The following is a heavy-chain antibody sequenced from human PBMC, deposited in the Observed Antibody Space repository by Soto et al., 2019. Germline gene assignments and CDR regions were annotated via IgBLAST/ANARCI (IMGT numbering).Heavy chain of an antibody. CDR2: IYYSGST. CDR1: GGSVSSGDYF. V-gene: IGHV4-61*08. Sequence: PSETLSLTCTVSGGSVSSGDYFWSWLRQSPGKRLEWIAYIYYSGSTNYNPSLKSRATISVDTSKSQVSLTLTSMTDDDAALYSCARSRNYYNYGLDVWGQGTAVTVSS. J-gene: IGHJ6*02. CDR3: ARSRNYYNYGLDV.